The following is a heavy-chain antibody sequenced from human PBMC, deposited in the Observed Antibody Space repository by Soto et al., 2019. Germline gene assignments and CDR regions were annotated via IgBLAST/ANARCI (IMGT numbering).Heavy chain of an antibody. CDR3: AHRSRGDIVVVPAAYQGAFDI. V-gene: IGHV2-5*02. D-gene: IGHD2-2*01. J-gene: IGHJ3*02. Sequence: SGPTLVKPTPTLTLTCTFSGFSLSTSGVGVGWIRQPPGKALEWLALIYWDDDKRYSPSLKSRLTITKATSKNQVVLTMTNMDPVDTATYYCAHRSRGDIVVVPAAYQGAFDIWGQGTMVTVSS. CDR1: GFSLSTSGVG. CDR2: IYWDDDK.